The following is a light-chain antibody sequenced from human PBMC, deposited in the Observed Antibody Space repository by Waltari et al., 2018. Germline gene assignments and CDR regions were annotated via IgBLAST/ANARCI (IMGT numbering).Light chain of an antibody. Sequence: ETVLTQSPATLSLSPGEGATLSCGAGQSVGNDYLAWYQQKPGQAPRLLIYSTSKRATGVPDRFSGSGPGTEFTLSIARLESEDFALYYCHQYYWTPETFGPGTTVEMK. CDR2: STS. CDR3: HQYYWTPET. CDR1: QSVGNDY. J-gene: IGKJ3*01. V-gene: IGKV3-20*01.